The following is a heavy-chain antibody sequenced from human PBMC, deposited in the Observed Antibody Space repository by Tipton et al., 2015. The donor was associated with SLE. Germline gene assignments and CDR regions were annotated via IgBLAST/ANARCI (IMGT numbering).Heavy chain of an antibody. CDR2: INHSGST. CDR1: GGSFSGYY. V-gene: IGHV4-34*01. Sequence: GLVKPSETLSLTCAVYGGSFSGYYWSWIRQPPGKGLEWIGEINHSGSTNYNPSLKSRVTISVDTSKNQFSLKLSSVTAADTAVYYCARGVVGYIDYWGQGTLVTVSS. CDR3: ARGVVGYIDY. J-gene: IGHJ4*02.